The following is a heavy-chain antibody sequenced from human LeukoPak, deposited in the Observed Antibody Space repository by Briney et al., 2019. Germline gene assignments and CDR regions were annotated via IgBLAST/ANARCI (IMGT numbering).Heavy chain of an antibody. J-gene: IGHJ3*02. CDR2: IYHSART. CDR3: ARAGPQSLRYFDWLPGSIPRVHDAFDI. CDR1: GGSISSYD. D-gene: IGHD3-9*01. V-gene: IGHV4-59*12. Sequence: SETLSLTCTVSGGSISSYDSSSSRQPPGKCLEWIGYIYHSARTYYNPSLKSRVTISVDTSKNQFSLKLSSVTAADTAVYCCARAGPQSLRYFDWLPGSIPRVHDAFDIWGQGTMVTVSS.